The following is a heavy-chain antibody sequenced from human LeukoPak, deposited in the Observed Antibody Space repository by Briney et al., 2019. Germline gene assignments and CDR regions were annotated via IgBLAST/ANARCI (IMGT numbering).Heavy chain of an antibody. CDR1: GFTFSSYW. J-gene: IGHJ4*02. D-gene: IGHD4-17*01. CDR3: ASLGGNYGDSWFDY. CDR2: IKQDGSEK. V-gene: IGHV3-7*01. Sequence: GGSLRLSCAASGFTFSSYWMSWVRQAPGKGLEWVANIKQDGSEKYYVDSEKGRFTISRDNAKNSLYLQMNSLRAEDTAVYYCASLGGNYGDSWFDYWGQGTLVTVSS.